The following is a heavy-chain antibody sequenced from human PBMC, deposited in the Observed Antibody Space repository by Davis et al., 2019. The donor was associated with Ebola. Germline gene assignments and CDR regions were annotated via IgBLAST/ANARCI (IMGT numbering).Heavy chain of an antibody. V-gene: IGHV3-30*04. Sequence: GGSLRLSCAASGFTFNTHAFHWVRQAPGKGLEWVALILHAGTTTYYADAVKGRFTVSRDNSVNTVSLEMNSLRGEDTAIYYCAREGADFAYMDVWGRGTTVAVSS. CDR2: ILHAGTTT. CDR1: GFTFNTHA. CDR3: AREGADFAYMDV. J-gene: IGHJ6*03. D-gene: IGHD2-21*02.